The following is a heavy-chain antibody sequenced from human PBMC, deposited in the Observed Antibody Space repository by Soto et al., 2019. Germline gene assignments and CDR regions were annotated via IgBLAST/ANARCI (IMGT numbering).Heavy chain of an antibody. CDR3: ARDRTAAAGLAFDP. CDR1: GYTFTGYY. CDR2: INPNSGGT. V-gene: IGHV1-2*02. D-gene: IGHD6-13*01. Sequence: ASVKVSCKASGYTFTGYYMHWVRQAPGQGLEWMGWINPNSGGTNYAQKFQGRVTMIRDTSISTAYMELSRLRSDDTAVYYCARDRTAAAGLAFDPWGQGTLVTVSS. J-gene: IGHJ5*02.